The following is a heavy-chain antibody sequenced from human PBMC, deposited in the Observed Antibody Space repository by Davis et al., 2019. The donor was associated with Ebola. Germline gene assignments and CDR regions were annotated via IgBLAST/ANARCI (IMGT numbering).Heavy chain of an antibody. Sequence: GGSLRLSCAASGFTFSDYYMNWIRQAPGKGLEWGSDISTSSSYRDYADSVKGRFTISRDNAKNSLYLQMDSLRVEDTAIYYCSREGSGSGVPPPYYMDVWGKGTTVTVSS. J-gene: IGHJ6*03. CDR3: SREGSGSGVPPPYYMDV. CDR1: GFTFSDYY. V-gene: IGHV3-11*06. D-gene: IGHD1-26*01. CDR2: ISTSSSYR.